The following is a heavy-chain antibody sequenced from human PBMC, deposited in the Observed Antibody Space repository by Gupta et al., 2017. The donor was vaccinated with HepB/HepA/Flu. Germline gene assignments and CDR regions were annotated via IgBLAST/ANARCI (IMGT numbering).Heavy chain of an antibody. J-gene: IGHJ6*02. D-gene: IGHD2-15*01. Sequence: EVQLVESGGGLVQPGGSLRLSCAASGFTFDDYAMPWVRQAPGKGLEWVSGISWNSGSIGYADSVKGRFTISRDNAKNSLYLQMNSLRAEDTALYYCAKDLRYCSGGSCYSDYYYGMDVWGQGTTVTVSS. CDR3: AKDLRYCSGGSCYSDYYYGMDV. CDR1: GFTFDDYA. V-gene: IGHV3-9*01. CDR2: ISWNSGSI.